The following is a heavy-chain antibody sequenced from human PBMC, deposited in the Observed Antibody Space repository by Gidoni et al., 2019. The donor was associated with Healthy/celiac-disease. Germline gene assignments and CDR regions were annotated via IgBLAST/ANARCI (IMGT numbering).Heavy chain of an antibody. CDR3: ARVFRGGSSGYPDAFDI. D-gene: IGHD3-22*01. CDR1: GGSISSGGYY. Sequence: QVQLQESGPGLVKPSQTLSLTCTVSGGSISSGGYYWSWIRQHPGKGLEWIGYIYYSGSTYYNPSLKSRVTISVDTSKNQFSLKLSSVTAADTAVYYCARVFRGGSSGYPDAFDIWGQGTMVTVSS. V-gene: IGHV4-31*03. CDR2: IYYSGST. J-gene: IGHJ3*02.